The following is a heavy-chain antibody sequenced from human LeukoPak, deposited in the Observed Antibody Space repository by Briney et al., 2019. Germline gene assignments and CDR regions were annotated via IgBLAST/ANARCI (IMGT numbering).Heavy chain of an antibody. J-gene: IGHJ4*02. Sequence: GGSLRLSCAASGFTVSSNYMSWVRQAPGKGLEWVSVIYSGGSTYYADSVKGRFTISRDNSKNTLYLQMNSLRAEDTAVYYCAREGRAAQAVAGTTRTYYFDYWGQGTLVTVSS. D-gene: IGHD6-19*01. CDR2: IYSGGST. V-gene: IGHV3-53*01. CDR3: AREGRAAQAVAGTTRTYYFDY. CDR1: GFTVSSNY.